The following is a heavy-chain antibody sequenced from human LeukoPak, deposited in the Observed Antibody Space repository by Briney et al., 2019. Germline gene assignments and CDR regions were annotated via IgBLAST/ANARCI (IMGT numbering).Heavy chain of an antibody. CDR2: IYYSGST. D-gene: IGHD2-2*02. J-gene: IGHJ3*02. V-gene: IGHV4-39*01. Sequence: PSETLSLTCTVSGGSISSSSYYWGWIRQPPGKGLEWIGSIYYSGSTYYNPSLKSRATISVDTSKNQFSLKLSSVTAADTAVYYCARQIVVVPAAIGDAFDIWGQGTMVTVSS. CDR1: GGSISSSSYY. CDR3: ARQIVVVPAAIGDAFDI.